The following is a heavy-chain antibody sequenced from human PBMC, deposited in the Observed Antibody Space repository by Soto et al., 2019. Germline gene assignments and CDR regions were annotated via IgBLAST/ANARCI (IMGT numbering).Heavy chain of an antibody. D-gene: IGHD2-21*02. CDR1: GFTFSVYA. CDR2: VTANGGST. V-gene: IGHV3-23*01. CDR3: ASLGVGDWANYYYYYGMDV. J-gene: IGHJ6*02. Sequence: GGSLRLSCAATGFTFSVYAMTWVRQAPGKGLEWVSAVTANGGSTYSADSVKGRFTISRDNSKNTLFLQMNSLRAEDPAVYYCASLGVGDWANYYYYYGMDVWGQGTTVTVSS.